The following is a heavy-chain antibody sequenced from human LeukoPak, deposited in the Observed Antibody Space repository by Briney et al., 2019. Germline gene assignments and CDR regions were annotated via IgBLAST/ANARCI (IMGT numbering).Heavy chain of an antibody. CDR2: IKQDVSEK. D-gene: IGHD7-27*01. CDR1: GFTFSTYW. CDR3: AAGDYFDY. J-gene: IGHJ4*02. V-gene: IGHV3-7*01. Sequence: GGSLRLSCAASGFTFSTYWMSWVRQAPGKGLGWVANIKQDVSEKNYVDSVKGRFTISRDNAKNSLYLQMTSPRAEDTAVYYCAAGDYFDYWGQGTLVAVSS.